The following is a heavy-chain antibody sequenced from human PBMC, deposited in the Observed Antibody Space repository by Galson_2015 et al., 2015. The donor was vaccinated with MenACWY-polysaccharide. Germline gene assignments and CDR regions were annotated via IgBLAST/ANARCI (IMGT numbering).Heavy chain of an antibody. CDR1: GFTFNSYT. V-gene: IGHV3-23*01. J-gene: IGHJ4*02. CDR2: ISGSGAST. CDR3: ANPGLSTGRTSDVDF. Sequence: LRLSCAASGFTFNSYTMSWVRQAPGKGLEWVSGISGSGASTYYADSVKGRFTISRDNSRNTLYLQMNSLRAEDTAIYYCANPGLSTGRTSDVDFWGQGTLVTVSS. D-gene: IGHD1-14*01.